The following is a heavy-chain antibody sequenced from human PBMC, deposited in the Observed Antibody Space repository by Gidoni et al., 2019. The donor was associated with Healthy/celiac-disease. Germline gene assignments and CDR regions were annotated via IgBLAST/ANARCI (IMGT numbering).Heavy chain of an antibody. CDR1: GFTFSSYG. Sequence: QVQLVESGGGVVQPGRSLRLSCAASGFTFSSYGMHWVRQAPGKGLEWVAVISYDGSNKYYADSVKGRFTISRDNSKNTLYLQMNSLRAEDTAVYYCAKGILPTYYYYGMDVWGQGTTVTVSS. J-gene: IGHJ6*02. CDR2: ISYDGSNK. CDR3: AKGILPTYYYYGMDV. D-gene: IGHD2-15*01. V-gene: IGHV3-30*18.